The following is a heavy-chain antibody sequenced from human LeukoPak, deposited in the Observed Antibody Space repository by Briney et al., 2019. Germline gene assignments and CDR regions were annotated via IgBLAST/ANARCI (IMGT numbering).Heavy chain of an antibody. CDR1: GDSVSSNSAT. D-gene: IGHD6-19*01. CDR2: TYYRSKWSN. V-gene: IGHV6-1*01. CDR3: ARFVSGRLDY. Sequence: SQTLSLTCDISGDSVSSNSATWDWIRQSPSRGLEWLGRTYYRSKWSNEYKLSVRSRIIIDPDTSKNRFSLQLNSVTPEDTAIYYCARFVSGRLDYWGQGSLVTVSS. J-gene: IGHJ4*02.